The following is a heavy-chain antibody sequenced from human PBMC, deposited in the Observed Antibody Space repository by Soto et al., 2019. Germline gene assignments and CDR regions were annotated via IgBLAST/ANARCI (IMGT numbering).Heavy chain of an antibody. CDR2: ISGSGGST. J-gene: IGHJ4*02. Sequence: PGGSLRLSCAASGFTFSSYATSWVRQAPGKGLEWVSAISGSGGSTYYADSVKGRFTISRDNSKNTLYLQMNSLRAEDTAVYYCAKAPRVYSYGYADYWGQGTLVTVSS. D-gene: IGHD5-18*01. V-gene: IGHV3-23*01. CDR1: GFTFSSYA. CDR3: AKAPRVYSYGYADY.